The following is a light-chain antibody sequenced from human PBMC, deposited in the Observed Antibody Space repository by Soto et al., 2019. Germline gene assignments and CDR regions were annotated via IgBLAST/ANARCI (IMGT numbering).Light chain of an antibody. J-gene: IGLJ3*02. CDR2: EVS. CDR3: TSFTSSSTWV. V-gene: IGLV2-14*03. CDR1: SSDVGGYNY. Sequence: QSALTQPASVSGSPGQSITISCTGTSSDVGGYNYVSWFQQHPVKAPKLKIYEVSNRPSGVSNRFSGSKSGYTASLTISELQAEDEADYYCTSFTSSSTWVFGGGTKLTVL.